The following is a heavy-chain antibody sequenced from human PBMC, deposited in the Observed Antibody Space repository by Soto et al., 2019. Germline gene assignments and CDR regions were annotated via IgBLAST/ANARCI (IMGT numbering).Heavy chain of an antibody. Sequence: SETLSLTCTVSGGSISSYYWSWIRQPPGKGLEWIGYIYYSGSTNYNPSLKSRVTISVDTSKNQFSLKLSSVTAADTAVYYCARSWDSMTTVTYFDYWGQGTLVTVSS. CDR1: GGSISSYY. J-gene: IGHJ4*02. V-gene: IGHV4-59*01. CDR3: ARSWDSMTTVTYFDY. CDR2: IYYSGST. D-gene: IGHD4-17*01.